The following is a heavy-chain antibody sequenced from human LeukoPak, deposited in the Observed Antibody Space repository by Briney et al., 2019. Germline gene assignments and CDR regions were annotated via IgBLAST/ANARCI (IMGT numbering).Heavy chain of an antibody. J-gene: IGHJ4*02. D-gene: IGHD3-3*01. V-gene: IGHV3-9*03. CDR2: ISWNSGSI. CDR1: GFTFDDYA. Sequence: GRSLRLSCAASGFTFDDYAMHWVRHAPGKGLEWVSGISWNSGSIGYADSVKGRFTISRDNAKNSLYLQMNSLRAEDMALYYCAKDINDFWSGYLDYWGQGTLVTVSS. CDR3: AKDINDFWSGYLDY.